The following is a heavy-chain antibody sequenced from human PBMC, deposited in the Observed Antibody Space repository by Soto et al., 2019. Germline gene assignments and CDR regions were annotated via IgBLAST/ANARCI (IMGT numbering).Heavy chain of an antibody. Sequence: GGSLRLSCAASGFTFSSYAMHWVRQAPGKGLEWVAVISYDGSNKYYADSVKGRFTISRDNSKNTLYLQMNSLRAEDTAVYYCARDAWAAMVNALWYYGMDVWGQGTTVTVSS. V-gene: IGHV3-30-3*01. D-gene: IGHD5-18*01. J-gene: IGHJ6*02. CDR2: ISYDGSNK. CDR1: GFTFSSYA. CDR3: ARDAWAAMVNALWYYGMDV.